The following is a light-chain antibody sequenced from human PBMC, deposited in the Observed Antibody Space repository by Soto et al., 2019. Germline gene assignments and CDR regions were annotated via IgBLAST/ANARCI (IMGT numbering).Light chain of an antibody. CDR1: QSISPW. CDR2: KTS. V-gene: IGKV1-5*03. J-gene: IGKJ1*01. CDR3: QQYNSYLWT. Sequence: DIQMTQSPSTLSASVGDRVTITCRASQSISPWLAWYQQKPGKAPNLLIYKTSSLERGVPSRLSGSGSGTEFTLTISSLQPDDFATYSCQQYNSYLWTFGQGTKVEVK.